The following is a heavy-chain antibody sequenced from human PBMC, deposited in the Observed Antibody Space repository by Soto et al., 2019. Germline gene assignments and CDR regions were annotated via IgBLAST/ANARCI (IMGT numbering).Heavy chain of an antibody. CDR1: GGSISTNSHY. V-gene: IGHV4-39*01. CDR3: VRHVGIYGDWAFDY. Sequence: QLQLQESGPGLVKPSETLSLTCTVSGGSISTNSHYWGWIRQPPGKGLEWIASIHYDGRTYYKPPLQSRVTVSLDTPRNQFSLNLISVTAADTAMYYCVRHVGIYGDWAFDYWGQGTLVTFSS. CDR2: IHYDGRT. D-gene: IGHD4-17*01. J-gene: IGHJ4*02.